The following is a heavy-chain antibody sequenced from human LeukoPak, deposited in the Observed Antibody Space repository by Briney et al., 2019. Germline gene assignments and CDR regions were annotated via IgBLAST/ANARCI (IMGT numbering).Heavy chain of an antibody. D-gene: IGHD1-26*01. CDR1: RFTFSKYA. J-gene: IGHJ3*02. CDR3: AKNKWERSGAFDI. Sequence: PGGSLRLSCAASRFTFSKYAMSWVRQAPGKGLEWVSTIRGSGDSAYHADSVKGRFTISRDISKNTLYLQMNSLGVEDTAVYYCAKNKWERSGAFDIWGQGTMVTVSS. V-gene: IGHV3-23*01. CDR2: IRGSGDSA.